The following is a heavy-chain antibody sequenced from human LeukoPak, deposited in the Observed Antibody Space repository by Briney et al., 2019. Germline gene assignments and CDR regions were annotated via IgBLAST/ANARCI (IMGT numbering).Heavy chain of an antibody. D-gene: IGHD6-13*01. CDR3: ARVEGSSWYGAFDI. CDR1: GFTFTSSA. J-gene: IGHJ3*02. Sequence: GASVKVSCKASGFTFTSSAMQWVRQARGQRLEWIGWIVVGSGNTNYAQKFQERVTITRDMSTSTAYMELSSLRAEDTAVYYCARVEGSSWYGAFDIWGQGTMVTVSS. CDR2: IVVGSGNT. V-gene: IGHV1-58*02.